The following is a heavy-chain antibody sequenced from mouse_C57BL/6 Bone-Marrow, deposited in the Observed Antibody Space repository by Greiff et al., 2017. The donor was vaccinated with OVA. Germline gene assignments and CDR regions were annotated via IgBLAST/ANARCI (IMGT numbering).Heavy chain of an antibody. Sequence: VQLQQPGAELVKPGASVKMSCKASGYTFTSYWITWVKQRPGQGLEWIGDIYPGSGSTNYNEKFKSTDTLTVDKSSSTAYMQLSSLTSEDSAVYYCAAYDGYYPFAYWGQGTRVTVSA. D-gene: IGHD2-3*01. J-gene: IGHJ3*01. CDR1: GYTFTSYW. CDR2: IYPGSGST. V-gene: IGHV1-55*01. CDR3: AAYDGYYPFAY.